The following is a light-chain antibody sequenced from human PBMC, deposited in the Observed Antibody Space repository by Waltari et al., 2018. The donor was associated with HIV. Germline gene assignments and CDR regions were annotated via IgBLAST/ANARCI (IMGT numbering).Light chain of an antibody. CDR3: QQNYSNRST. Sequence: AIRMTQSPSSFSASTGDRVTITCRASQGISSYLAWYQQKPGKAPKLLIYAASTLQSGVPSSFGGSESGPNFTLTTSGLRSKDFATYSCQQNYSNRSTFGRGTKLGIK. J-gene: IGKJ2*01. CDR1: QGISSY. CDR2: AAS. V-gene: IGKV1-8*01.